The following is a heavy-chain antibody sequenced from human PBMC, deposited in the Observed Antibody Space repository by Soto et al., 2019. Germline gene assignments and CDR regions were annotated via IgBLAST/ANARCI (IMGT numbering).Heavy chain of an antibody. Sequence: SETLSLTRTVSGGSISSSSYYWGWIRQHPGKGLEWIGSIYYSGSTYYNPSLKSRVTISVDTSKNQFSLKLSSVTAADTAVYYCARLVYSSSSYYYGMDVWGQGTTVTVSS. CDR2: IYYSGST. CDR3: ARLVYSSSSYYYGMDV. D-gene: IGHD6-6*01. J-gene: IGHJ6*02. V-gene: IGHV4-39*01. CDR1: GGSISSSSYY.